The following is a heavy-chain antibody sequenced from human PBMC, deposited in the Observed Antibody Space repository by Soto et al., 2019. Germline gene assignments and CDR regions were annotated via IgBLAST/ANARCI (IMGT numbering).Heavy chain of an antibody. J-gene: IGHJ6*02. D-gene: IGHD2-21*02. Sequence: QVQLVQSGAEVKKPGSSVKVSCKASGGTFSSYAISWVRQAPGQGLEWMGGIIPIFGTANYAQKFQGRVTITADESTSTAYMELSSLRSEDMAVYYCARALAYCGGDCYSNYYYGMDVWGQGTTVTVSS. CDR2: IIPIFGTA. CDR1: GGTFSSYA. V-gene: IGHV1-69*01. CDR3: ARALAYCGGDCYSNYYYGMDV.